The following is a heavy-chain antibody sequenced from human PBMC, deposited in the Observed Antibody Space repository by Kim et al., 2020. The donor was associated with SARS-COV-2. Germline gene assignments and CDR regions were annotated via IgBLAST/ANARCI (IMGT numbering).Heavy chain of an antibody. CDR3: AREIGLGNWFDP. V-gene: IGHV1-69*13. J-gene: IGHJ5*02. CDR2: IIPIFGTA. CDR1: GGTFSSYA. Sequence: SVKVSCKASGGTFSSYAISWVRQAPGQGLEWMGGIIPIFGTANYAQKFQGRVTITADESTSTAYMELSSLRSEDTAVYYCAREIGLGNWFDPWGQGTLVTVSS. D-gene: IGHD6-19*01.